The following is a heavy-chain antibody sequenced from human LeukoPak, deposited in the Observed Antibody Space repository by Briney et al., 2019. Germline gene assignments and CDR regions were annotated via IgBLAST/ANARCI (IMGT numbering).Heavy chain of an antibody. V-gene: IGHV3-9*01. CDR1: GFTFDDYA. Sequence: GGSLRLSCAASGFTFDDYAMHWVRQAPGKGLEWVSGISWNSGSIGYVDSVKGRFTISRDNAKNSLYLQMNSLRAEDTAVYYCARDTPPFGETDYWGQGTLVTVSS. J-gene: IGHJ4*02. D-gene: IGHD4-17*01. CDR3: ARDTPPFGETDY. CDR2: ISWNSGSI.